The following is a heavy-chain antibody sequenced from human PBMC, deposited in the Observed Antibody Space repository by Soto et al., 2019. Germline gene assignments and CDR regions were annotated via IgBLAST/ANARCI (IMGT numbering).Heavy chain of an antibody. V-gene: IGHV1-8*01. CDR3: AMSKTDYFDY. CDR1: GYTFTSYD. CDR2: MNPNSGNT. J-gene: IGHJ4*02. Sequence: QVQLVQSGAEVKKPGASVKVSCKASGYTFTSYDINWVRQATGQGLEWMGWMNPNSGNTGYVQKFQGRVTMTRNTSITTAYMELRSLRSEDTAVYYFAMSKTDYFDYWCQGTLVTVSS.